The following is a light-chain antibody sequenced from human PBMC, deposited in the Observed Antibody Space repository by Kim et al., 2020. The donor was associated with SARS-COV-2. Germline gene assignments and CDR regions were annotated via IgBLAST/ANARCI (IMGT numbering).Light chain of an antibody. CDR2: GKN. Sequence: LGQTVRSTCQGDSVRNNYARWDQQKPGQAPGVVSYGKNNRPSGIPARFSGSSAGNTASLTITGAQAEDEADYYCNSRDSTTDDLVFGAGTQLTVL. V-gene: IGLV3-19*01. CDR1: SVRNNY. CDR3: NSRDSTTDDLV. J-gene: IGLJ2*01.